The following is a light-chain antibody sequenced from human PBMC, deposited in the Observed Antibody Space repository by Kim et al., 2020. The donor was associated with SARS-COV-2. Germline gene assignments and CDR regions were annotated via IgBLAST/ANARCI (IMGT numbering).Light chain of an antibody. CDR2: AAA. Sequence: DIQMTQSPSSLSASVGDRVTIACRASQGIRNYLAWYQQKPGTVPKLLIYAAATLQSGVPSRFSGSGSGTDFTLTISSLQPEDVATYYCLKYNSAPFAFGPGTKVDIK. V-gene: IGKV1-27*01. CDR1: QGIRNY. J-gene: IGKJ3*01. CDR3: LKYNSAPFA.